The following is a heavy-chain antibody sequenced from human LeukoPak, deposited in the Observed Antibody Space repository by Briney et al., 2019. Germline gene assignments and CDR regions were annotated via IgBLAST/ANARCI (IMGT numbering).Heavy chain of an antibody. CDR1: GGSVRSRSYF. D-gene: IGHD1-26*01. CDR2: IYYSGST. Sequence: SETLSLTCAVSGGSVRSRSYFWSWIRQPPGKGLEWIGYIYYSGSTNYNPSLKSRVSVSVDTSKNHFSLKLTSVTAADTAVYYCASHQYSGTLQAFDIWGQGTVVTVSS. CDR3: ASHQYSGTLQAFDI. V-gene: IGHV4-61*03. J-gene: IGHJ3*02.